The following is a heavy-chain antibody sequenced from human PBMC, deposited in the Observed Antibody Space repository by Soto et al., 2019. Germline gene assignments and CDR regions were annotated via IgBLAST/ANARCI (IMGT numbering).Heavy chain of an antibody. CDR2: IYYSGTT. D-gene: IGHD1-26*01. Sequence: SETLSLTCSVSGGSFSSDSFIWSWVRQFPGKGLEWIGHIYYSGTTYYNPSLRSRVIMSVDTSKNQFSLKLSSVTAADTAVYYCARDHKWDGMDVWGQGTTVTVSS. CDR3: ARDHKWDGMDV. V-gene: IGHV4-31*03. J-gene: IGHJ6*02. CDR1: GGSFSSDSFI.